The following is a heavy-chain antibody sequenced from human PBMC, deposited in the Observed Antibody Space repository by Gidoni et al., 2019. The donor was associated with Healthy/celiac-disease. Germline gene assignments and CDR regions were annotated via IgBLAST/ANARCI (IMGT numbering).Heavy chain of an antibody. Sequence: QVQLVQPGAEVKKPGASVKVSCQASGYTFTGYYMHWVRQAPGQGLEWMGWINPNSGGTNYAQKFQGRVTMTRDTSISTAYMELSRLRSDDTAGYYCARDGDSSSWYGPNWFDPWGQGTLVTVSS. CDR1: GYTFTGYY. J-gene: IGHJ5*02. CDR2: INPNSGGT. V-gene: IGHV1-2*02. D-gene: IGHD6-13*01. CDR3: ARDGDSSSWYGPNWFDP.